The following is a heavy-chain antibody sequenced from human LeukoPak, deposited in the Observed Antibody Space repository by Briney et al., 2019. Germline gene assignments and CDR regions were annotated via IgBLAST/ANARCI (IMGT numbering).Heavy chain of an antibody. Sequence: GASVKVSCKASGYTFTGYYMHWARQAPGQGLEWMGWINPNSGGTNYAQKFQGRVTMTRDTSISTAYMELSRLRSDDTAMYYCARRYCSGGSCYPDDYWGQGTLVTVSS. V-gene: IGHV1-2*02. J-gene: IGHJ4*02. CDR3: ARRYCSGGSCYPDDY. CDR2: INPNSGGT. D-gene: IGHD2-15*01. CDR1: GYTFTGYY.